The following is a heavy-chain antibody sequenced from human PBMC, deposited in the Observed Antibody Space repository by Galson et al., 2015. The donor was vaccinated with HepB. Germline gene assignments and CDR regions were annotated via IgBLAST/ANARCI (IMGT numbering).Heavy chain of an antibody. V-gene: IGHV3-48*03. Sequence: FLRLSCAASGFTFSSYEMNWVRQAPGKGLEWVSYISSSGNNIYYADSVKGRFTISRDNAKNSVYLQMNSLRAEDTAIYYCARGDSDYYYDSSGYYLDYWGQGTLVTVSS. CDR1: GFTFSSYE. CDR2: ISSSGNNI. J-gene: IGHJ4*02. CDR3: ARGDSDYYYDSSGYYLDY. D-gene: IGHD3-22*01.